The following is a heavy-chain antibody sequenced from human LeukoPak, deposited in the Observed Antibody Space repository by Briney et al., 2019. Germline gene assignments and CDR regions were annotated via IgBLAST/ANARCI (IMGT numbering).Heavy chain of an antibody. CDR2: IYTSGST. J-gene: IGHJ4*02. V-gene: IGHV4-61*02. CDR1: GGSISSGSYY. CDR3: ATEGIAVGRWDY. Sequence: SETLSLTCTVSGGSISSGSYYWSWIRQPAGKGLEWIGRIYTSGSTNYNPSLKGRVTISVDTSKNQFSLKLSSVTAADTAVYYCATEGIAVGRWDYWGQGTLVTVSS. D-gene: IGHD6-19*01.